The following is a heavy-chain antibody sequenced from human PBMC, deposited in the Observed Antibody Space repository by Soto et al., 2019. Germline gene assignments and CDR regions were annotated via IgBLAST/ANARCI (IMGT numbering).Heavy chain of an antibody. J-gene: IGHJ4*02. CDR3: AKTESFNGYYNAFDS. Sequence: GGSLRLSCAASGFSFAGYAVAWVRQAPGKGLEWVSTVSGGGGSTYYADSVKGRFTISRDNSGNTVYLQMNSLNAGDTALYYCAKTESFNGYYNAFDSWGQGTRVTVSS. V-gene: IGHV3-23*01. D-gene: IGHD3-9*01. CDR1: GFSFAGYA. CDR2: VSGGGGST.